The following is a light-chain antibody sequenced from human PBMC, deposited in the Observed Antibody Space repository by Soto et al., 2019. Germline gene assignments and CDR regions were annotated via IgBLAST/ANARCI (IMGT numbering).Light chain of an antibody. CDR2: DAS. CDR3: QQYDHLPPT. CDR1: QDISNY. V-gene: IGKV1-33*01. J-gene: IGKJ4*01. Sequence: DIQMTQSPSSLSASVGDRVTITCQASQDISNYLNWYQQKPGKAPKLLIYDASNLATGVPSRFSGSGSGTDFTLIISSLQVVDISTYYCQQYDHLPPTFGGGTKVETK.